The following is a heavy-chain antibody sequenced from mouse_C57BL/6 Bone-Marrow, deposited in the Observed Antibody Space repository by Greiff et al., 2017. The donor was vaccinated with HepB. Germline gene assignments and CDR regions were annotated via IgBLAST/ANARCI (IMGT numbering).Heavy chain of an antibody. CDR1: GYTFTSYD. CDR2: IYPRDGST. V-gene: IGHV1-85*01. CDR3: ARRGYDYGAWFAY. J-gene: IGHJ3*01. Sequence: QVQLKESGPELVKPGASVKLSCKASGYTFTSYDINCVKQRPGQGLEWIGWIYPRDGSTKDNEKFKGKATLTVDTSSSTAYIELHSLTSEDSAVYFCARRGYDYGAWFAYWGQGTLVTVSA. D-gene: IGHD2-4*01.